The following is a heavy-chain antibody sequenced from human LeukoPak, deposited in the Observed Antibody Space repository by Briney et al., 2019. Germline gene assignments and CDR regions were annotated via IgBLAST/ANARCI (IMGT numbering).Heavy chain of an antibody. CDR3: ASPLKNAFDI. Sequence: ASVKVSCKASGGTFSSYAISWVRQAPGQGLEWMGGIIPIFGTANYAQKFQGRVTITADESTSTAYMELSSLRSEDTAVYYCASPLKNAFDIWGQGTMVTVSS. V-gene: IGHV1-69*13. CDR1: GGTFSSYA. J-gene: IGHJ3*02. CDR2: IIPIFGTA.